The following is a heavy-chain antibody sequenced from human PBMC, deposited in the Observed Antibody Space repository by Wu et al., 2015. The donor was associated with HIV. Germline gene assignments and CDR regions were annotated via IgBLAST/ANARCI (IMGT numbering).Heavy chain of an antibody. CDR3: ARDPSMVRGVIMRHFDY. V-gene: IGHV1-2*02. CDR1: GYTFTGYY. D-gene: IGHD3-10*01. CDR2: INPNSGGT. J-gene: IGHJ4*02. Sequence: QVQLVQSGAEVKKPGASVKVSCKASGYTFTGYYMHWVRQAPGQGLEWMGWINPNSGGTNYAQKFQGRVTMTRDTSISTAYMELSRLRSDDTAVYYCARDPSMVRGVIMRHFDYWGQGTLVTVSS.